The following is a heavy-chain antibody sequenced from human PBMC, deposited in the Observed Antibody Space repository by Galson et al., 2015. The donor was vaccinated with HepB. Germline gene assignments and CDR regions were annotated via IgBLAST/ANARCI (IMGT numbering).Heavy chain of an antibody. D-gene: IGHD1-1*01. CDR2: IYYSGST. CDR3: ARDTGSGFDY. V-gene: IGHV4-59*01. J-gene: IGHJ4*02. Sequence: SETLSLTCTVSGGSISSYYWSWIRQPPGKGLEWIGYIYYSGSTNYNPSLKSRVTIPVDTSKNQFSLKLSSVTAADTAVYYCARDTGSGFDYWGQGTLVTVSS. CDR1: GGSISSYY.